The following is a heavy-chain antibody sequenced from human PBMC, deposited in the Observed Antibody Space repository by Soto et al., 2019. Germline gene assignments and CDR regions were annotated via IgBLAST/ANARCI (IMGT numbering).Heavy chain of an antibody. V-gene: IGHV4-4*02. Sequence: SETLSLTCAVSGGSISSSNWWSWVRQPPGKGLEWIGEIYHSGSTNYNPSLKSRVTISVDKSKNQFSLKLSSVTAADTAAYYCARANSGSYQTTDYWGQGTLVTVSS. CDR3: ARANSGSYQTTDY. CDR2: IYHSGST. D-gene: IGHD1-26*01. CDR1: GGSISSSNW. J-gene: IGHJ4*02.